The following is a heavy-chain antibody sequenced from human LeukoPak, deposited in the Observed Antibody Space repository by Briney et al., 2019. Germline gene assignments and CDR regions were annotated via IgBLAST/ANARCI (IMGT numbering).Heavy chain of an antibody. Sequence: PSETLSLTCTVSGGSISSYYWSWIRQPPGKGLEWIGFMSNSGHTDSTPSLKSRVTISVDTSKIQFSLKLNSVTAADTAVYYCARVSAAGTGPDYWGQGTLVTVSS. D-gene: IGHD6-13*01. J-gene: IGHJ4*02. CDR1: GGSISSYY. CDR2: MSNSGHT. CDR3: ARVSAAGTGPDY. V-gene: IGHV4-59*01.